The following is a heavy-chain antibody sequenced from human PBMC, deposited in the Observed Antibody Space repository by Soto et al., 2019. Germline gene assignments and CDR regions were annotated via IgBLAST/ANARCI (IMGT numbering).Heavy chain of an antibody. CDR3: ARGLYRHNGFDP. V-gene: IGHV1-18*01. Sequence: SVKVSFKASCYTFTSYGVRWVRQAPGQGLEGMGWISAYNGNTNYAQKLQGRVTMTKDTSTSTAYMELRSLRSDDTAVYYCARGLYRHNGFDPWVQGTLVTVSS. CDR1: CYTFTSYG. CDR2: ISAYNGNT. J-gene: IGHJ5*02.